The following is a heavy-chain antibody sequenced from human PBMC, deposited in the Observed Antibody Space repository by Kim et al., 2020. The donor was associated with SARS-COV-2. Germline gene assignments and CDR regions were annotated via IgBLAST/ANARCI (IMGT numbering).Heavy chain of an antibody. J-gene: IGHJ5*02. CDR3: ARHDWFDP. Sequence: GGSLRLSCAASGFSVSGDYMSWVRQAPGKGLEWVSVIYSDGSTYYADSVKGRFTISRDNFKNTVYLQMKSLRAEDTAVYYCARHDWFDPWGQGTLVRLL. V-gene: IGHV3-53*01. CDR1: GFSVSGDY. CDR2: IYSDGST.